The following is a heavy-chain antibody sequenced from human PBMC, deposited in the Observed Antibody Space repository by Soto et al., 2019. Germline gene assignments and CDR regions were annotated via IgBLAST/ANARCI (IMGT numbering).Heavy chain of an antibody. V-gene: IGHV5-51*01. CDR2: IYPNDADT. J-gene: IGHJ6*02. CDR1: GYSFNYYW. Sequence: EVQLVQSGGEVKKPGESLKISCKGSGYSFNYYWIAWVRQMPGKGLEWMGIIYPNDADTRYSPSFQGQVTISADKSTITAYPQWTSLKTSDTAMYYCARVPSVVAPGNDYFGLDVWGQGTTVTVSS. D-gene: IGHD2-2*01. CDR3: ARVPSVVAPGNDYFGLDV.